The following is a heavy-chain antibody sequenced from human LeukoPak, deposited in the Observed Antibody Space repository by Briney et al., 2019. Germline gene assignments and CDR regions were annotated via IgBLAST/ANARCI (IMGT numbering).Heavy chain of an antibody. CDR3: ARDQQWLDPARHDFDY. CDR2: ISAYNGNT. Sequence: ASVKVSCKASGYTFISYGISWVRQAAGQGLEWMGWISAYNGNTNYAQKLQGRVTMTTDTSTSTAYMELRSLRSDDTAVYYCARDQQWLDPARHDFDYWGQGTLVTVSS. V-gene: IGHV1-18*01. D-gene: IGHD6-19*01. CDR1: GYTFISYG. J-gene: IGHJ4*02.